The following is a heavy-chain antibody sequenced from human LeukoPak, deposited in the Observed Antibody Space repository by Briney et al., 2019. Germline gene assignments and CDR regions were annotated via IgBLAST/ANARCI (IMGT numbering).Heavy chain of an antibody. Sequence: ASVKVSCKASGGTFSSYAISWVRQAPGQGLEWMGGIIPIFGTANYAQKFQGRVTITADESTSTAYMELSSLRSEDTAVYYCARGDYGDYDGPVGYYFDYWGQGTLVTVSS. D-gene: IGHD4-17*01. V-gene: IGHV1-69*01. CDR2: IIPIFGTA. J-gene: IGHJ4*02. CDR1: GGTFSSYA. CDR3: ARGDYGDYDGPVGYYFDY.